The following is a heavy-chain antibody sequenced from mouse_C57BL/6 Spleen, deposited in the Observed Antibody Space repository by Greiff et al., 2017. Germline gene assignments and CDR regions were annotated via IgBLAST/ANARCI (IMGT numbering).Heavy chain of an antibody. J-gene: IGHJ4*01. V-gene: IGHV1-69*01. D-gene: IGHD2-10*02. Sequence: QVQLQQPGAELVMPGASVKLSCKASGYTFTSYWMHWVKQRPGQGLEWIGEIDPSDSYTNYNQKFKGKSTLTVDKSSSTAYMQLSSLTSEDSAVYYCARSPYGNYVSYAMDYWGQGTSVTVSS. CDR2: IDPSDSYT. CDR1: GYTFTSYW. CDR3: ARSPYGNYVSYAMDY.